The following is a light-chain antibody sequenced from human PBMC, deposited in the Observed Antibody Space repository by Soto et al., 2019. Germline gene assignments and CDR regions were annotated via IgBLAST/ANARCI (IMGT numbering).Light chain of an antibody. V-gene: IGKV3-20*01. Sequence: ESVLPQSPGTLSLSPGERSTVSCGASQSVTGNYLAWYQQKPGQPPRLLIFGASTRATGIPDRFSGSGSGTDFTLTISRLEPEDFAVYYCQHYYTSYTTFGQGTKVDIK. CDR2: GAS. CDR1: QSVTGNY. CDR3: QHYYTSYTT. J-gene: IGKJ1*01.